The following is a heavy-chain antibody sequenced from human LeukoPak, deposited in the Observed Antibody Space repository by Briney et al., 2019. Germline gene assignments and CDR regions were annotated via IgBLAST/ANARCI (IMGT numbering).Heavy chain of an antibody. V-gene: IGHV4-61*02. CDR1: GESISSGNYY. CDR3: VSSRVATPPYNYGMDV. J-gene: IGHJ6*02. CDR2: IHSSGFA. Sequence: SETLFLTCNVSGESISSGNYYWTWIRQPAGKGLEWIGRIHSSGFANYNRSLKSRVTISRDTSKNQLSLKVSSVTAADTAVYFCVSSRVATPPYNYGMDVWGQGTTVVVSS. D-gene: IGHD3-3*01.